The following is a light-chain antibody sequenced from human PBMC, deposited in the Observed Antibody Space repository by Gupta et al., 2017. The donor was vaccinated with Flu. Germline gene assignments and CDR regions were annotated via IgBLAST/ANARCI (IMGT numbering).Light chain of an antibody. CDR3: LLSYTGARLV. CDR1: TGAVTTGHY. CDR2: DTN. V-gene: IGLV7-46*01. J-gene: IGLJ2*01. Sequence: QAVVTQEPSLTVSPGRTVTLTCGSSTGAVTTGHYPYWFQQKAGQAPRPIIYDTNNRHSWTPARFSGSLVGGKAALTLSGAQPEDEAEYYCLLSYTGARLVFGGGTKLTVL.